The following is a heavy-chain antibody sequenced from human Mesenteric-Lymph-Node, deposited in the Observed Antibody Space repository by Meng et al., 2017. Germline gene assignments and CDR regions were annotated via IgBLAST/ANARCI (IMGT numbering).Heavy chain of an antibody. J-gene: IGHJ6*02. CDR2: INHSVST. CDR1: GASFSGNY. Sequence: GSLRPSCAVYGASFSGNYWSWICQLPGKGLEWIGEINHSVSTNYNPSLKSRVTISVDTSKNQFSLKVSSVTAADTAVYYCARSWTRAAKYYYGSGSMDVWGQGTTVTVSS. CDR3: ARSWTRAAKYYYGSGSMDV. D-gene: IGHD3-10*01. V-gene: IGHV4-34*01.